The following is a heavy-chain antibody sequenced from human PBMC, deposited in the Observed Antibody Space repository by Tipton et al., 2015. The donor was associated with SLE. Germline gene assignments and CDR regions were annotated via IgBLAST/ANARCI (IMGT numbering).Heavy chain of an antibody. V-gene: IGHV4-39*02. CDR1: GGSISSSSYY. D-gene: IGHD3-10*01. CDR3: ARELRAGYFDY. Sequence: TLSLTCTVSGGSISSSSYYWGWIRQPPGKGLEWSGCIYYSGSTYYTPSLKSRVTISVDTSKNQFSRSLSSVTAADTAVYYCARELRAGYFDYWGQGTLVTVSS. CDR2: IYYSGST. J-gene: IGHJ4*02.